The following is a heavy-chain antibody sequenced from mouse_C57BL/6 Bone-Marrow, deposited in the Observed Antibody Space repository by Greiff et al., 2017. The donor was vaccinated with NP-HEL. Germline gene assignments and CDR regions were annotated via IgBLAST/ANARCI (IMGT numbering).Heavy chain of an antibody. D-gene: IGHD1-1*01. CDR2: IGPNSGGT. CDR3: ARSDYYGSSLFAY. Sequence: VQLQQPGAELVKPGASVKLSCKASGYTFTSYWMHWVKQRPGRGLEWIGRIGPNSGGTKYNEKFKSKATLTVDKPSSTAYMQLSSLTSEDSAVYYCARSDYYGSSLFAYWGQGTLVTVSA. J-gene: IGHJ3*01. V-gene: IGHV1-72*01. CDR1: GYTFTSYW.